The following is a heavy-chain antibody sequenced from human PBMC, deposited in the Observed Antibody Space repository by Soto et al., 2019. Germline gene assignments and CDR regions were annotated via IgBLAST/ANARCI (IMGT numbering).Heavy chain of an antibody. V-gene: IGHV4-38-2*01. D-gene: IGHD2-2*01. Sequence: SETLSLTCAVSGYSISSGYYWGWIRQPLGKGLEWIGTIYHSGSTYYNPSLESRVTISVDTSKNQFSLKLSSVTAADTAIYYCAVGYCSSTSCSREYFQHWGQGTLVTVSS. CDR1: GYSISSGYY. J-gene: IGHJ1*01. CDR2: IYHSGST. CDR3: AVGYCSSTSCSREYFQH.